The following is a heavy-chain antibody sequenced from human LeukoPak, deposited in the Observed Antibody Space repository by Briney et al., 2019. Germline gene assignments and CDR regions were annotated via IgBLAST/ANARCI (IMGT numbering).Heavy chain of an antibody. CDR2: IYPGDSDT. CDR1: GYRFTNYW. J-gene: IGHJ3*02. V-gene: IGHV5-51*01. CDR3: ARLKDAFDI. Sequence: GEPLKISCKDSGYRFTNYWIGWVRQMPGKGLEWMGIIYPGDSDTRYSPSFQGQVTISADRSISTAYLQWSSLKASDTAMYYCARLKDAFDIWGQGTMVTVSS.